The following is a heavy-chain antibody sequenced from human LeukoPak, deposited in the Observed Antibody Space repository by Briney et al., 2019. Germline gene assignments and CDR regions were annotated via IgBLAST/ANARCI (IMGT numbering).Heavy chain of an antibody. CDR2: INPNSGGT. CDR3: ARASYYYDSSGYPGYYFDD. D-gene: IGHD3-22*01. J-gene: IGHJ4*02. Sequence: ASVKVSCKASGYTFTSYGISWVRQAPGQGLEWMGWINPNSGGTNYAQKFQGRVTMTRDTSISTAYMELSRLRSDDTAVYYCARASYYYDSSGYPGYYFDDWGQGTLVTVSS. V-gene: IGHV1-2*02. CDR1: GYTFTSYG.